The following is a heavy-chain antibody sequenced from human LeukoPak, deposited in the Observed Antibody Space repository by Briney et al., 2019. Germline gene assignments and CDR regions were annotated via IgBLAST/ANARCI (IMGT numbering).Heavy chain of an antibody. CDR1: GGSISSSSYY. CDR3: ATVLRHYYYGMDV. J-gene: IGHJ6*02. D-gene: IGHD2/OR15-2a*01. CDR2: IYYSGST. Sequence: SETLSLTCTVSGGSISSSSYYCGWIRQPPGKGLEWIGSIYYSGSTYYNPSLKSRVTISVDTSKNQFSLKLSSVTAADTAVYYCATVLRHYYYGMDVWGQGTTVTVSS. V-gene: IGHV4-39*07.